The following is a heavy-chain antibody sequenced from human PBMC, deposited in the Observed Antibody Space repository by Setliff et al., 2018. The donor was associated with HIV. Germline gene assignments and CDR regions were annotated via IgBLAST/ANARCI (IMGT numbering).Heavy chain of an antibody. J-gene: IGHJ5*02. V-gene: IGHV4-38-2*01. CDR2: IYQSGSI. Sequence: TLSLTCAASGYSINSGFSRAWIRQPPGQGPQWIGSIYQSGSIYYNPSLQSRVTISVDSSKNQFSLNLFSVTAADTAVYSCARPRRVRSRAWYWFDIWGQGNLVTVSS. D-gene: IGHD6-19*01. CDR1: GYSINSGFS. CDR3: ARPRRVRSRAWYWFDI.